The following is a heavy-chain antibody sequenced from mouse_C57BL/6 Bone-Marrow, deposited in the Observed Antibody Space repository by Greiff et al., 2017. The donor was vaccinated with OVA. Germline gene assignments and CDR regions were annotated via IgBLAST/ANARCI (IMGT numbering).Heavy chain of an antibody. CDR2: IDPETGGT. D-gene: IGHD2-2*01. CDR3: TSGYLSWFAD. CDR1: GYTFTDYE. V-gene: IGHV1-15*01. J-gene: IGHJ3*01. Sequence: QVQLQQSGAELVRPGASVTLSCKASGYTFTDYEMHWVKQTPVHGLEWIGAIDPETGGTAYNQKFKGKAILTADKSSSTDYMALRSLTSEDSAVYYCTSGYLSWFADWGQGTLVTV.